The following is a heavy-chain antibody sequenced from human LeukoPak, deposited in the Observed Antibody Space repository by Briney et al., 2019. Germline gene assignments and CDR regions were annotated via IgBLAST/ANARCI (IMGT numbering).Heavy chain of an antibody. Sequence: GASVKVSCKASGYTFTSYGISWVRQAPGQGLEWMAWMNPNSGGTSYAQKFQGRVTMTRDTSISTAYMELSRLRFDDTAVYYCARNKEGKSLDYWGQGTLVTVSS. CDR3: ARNKEGKSLDY. CDR2: MNPNSGGT. CDR1: GYTFTSYG. J-gene: IGHJ4*02. V-gene: IGHV1-2*02.